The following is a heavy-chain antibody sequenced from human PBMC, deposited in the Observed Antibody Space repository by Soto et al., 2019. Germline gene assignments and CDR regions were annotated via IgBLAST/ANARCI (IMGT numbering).Heavy chain of an antibody. Sequence: LSLTCTVSGGSVSSGSYYWSWIRQPPGKGLEWIGYIYYSGSTNYNPSLKSRVTISVDTSKNQFSLKLSSVTAADTAVYYCARVPSRVRGVTAYYYGMDVWGQGTTVTVS. V-gene: IGHV4-61*01. CDR1: GGSVSSGSYY. CDR3: ARVPSRVRGVTAYYYGMDV. D-gene: IGHD3-10*01. CDR2: IYYSGST. J-gene: IGHJ6*02.